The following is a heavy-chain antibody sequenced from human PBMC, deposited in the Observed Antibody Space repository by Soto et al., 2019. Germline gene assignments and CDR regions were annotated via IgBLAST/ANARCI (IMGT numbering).Heavy chain of an antibody. CDR3: ARLDFNYYDSSGYPRYGMDV. D-gene: IGHD3-22*01. CDR2: IIPILGIA. Sequence: SVKVSCKASGGTFSSYTISWVRQAPGQGLEWMGRIIPILGIANYAQKFQGRVTITADKSTSTAYMELSSLRSEDTAVYYCARLDFNYYDSSGYPRYGMDVWGQGTTVTVSS. CDR1: GGTFSSYT. J-gene: IGHJ6*02. V-gene: IGHV1-69*02.